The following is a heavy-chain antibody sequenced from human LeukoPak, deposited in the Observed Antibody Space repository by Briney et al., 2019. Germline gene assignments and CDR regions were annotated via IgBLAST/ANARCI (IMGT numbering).Heavy chain of an antibody. Sequence: SETLSLTCTVSGDSISSSSYFWGWIRQPPGKGLEWIGSIYYTGSTDYTPSLKSRATISVDTSKNQFSLKLCSVTAADTAVYFCARGPYSYDSSGAFDIWGQGTMVTVSS. D-gene: IGHD3-22*01. CDR1: GDSISSSSYF. V-gene: IGHV4-39*07. CDR2: IYYTGST. J-gene: IGHJ3*02. CDR3: ARGPYSYDSSGAFDI.